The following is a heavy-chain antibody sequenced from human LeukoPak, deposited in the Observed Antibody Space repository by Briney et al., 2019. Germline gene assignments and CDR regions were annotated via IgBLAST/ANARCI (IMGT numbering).Heavy chain of an antibody. Sequence: GGSLRLSCAASGFTFKTYAMSWVRQTPGKGLEWVSTFDSSANTYYADSVKGRFTISRDNSRNTLYLQMNTLKVGDTAVYYCAKRGGGVVLVDTTRYYFDSWGQGTLVTVSS. CDR2: FDSSANT. CDR3: AKRGGGVVLVDTTRYYFDS. V-gene: IGHV3-23*01. CDR1: GFTFKTYA. J-gene: IGHJ4*02. D-gene: IGHD2-15*01.